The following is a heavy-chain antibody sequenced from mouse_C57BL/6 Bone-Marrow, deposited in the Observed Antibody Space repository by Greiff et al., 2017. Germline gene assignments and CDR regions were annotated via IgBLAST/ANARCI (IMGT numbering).Heavy chain of an antibody. D-gene: IGHD2-2*01. J-gene: IGHJ4*01. CDR3: TKRVTTYYARDY. Sequence: QVQLQQSGAELVRPGASVTLSCKASGYTFTDYEMHWVKQTPVHGLEWIGAIDPETGGTAYNQKFKGKAILTADKSSSTAYMELRSLTSEDSAVYYCTKRVTTYYARDYWGQGTSVTGAS. CDR2: IDPETGGT. V-gene: IGHV1-15*01. CDR1: GYTFTDYE.